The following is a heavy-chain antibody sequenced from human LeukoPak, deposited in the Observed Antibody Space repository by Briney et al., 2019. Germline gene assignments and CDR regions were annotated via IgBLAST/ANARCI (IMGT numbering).Heavy chain of an antibody. CDR2: LWYDGSNE. J-gene: IGHJ4*02. Sequence: GGSLRLSCAASGFTLSSYGMHWVRQAPGKGLEWVAVLWYDGSNEYYAAFVKGRFTISRDSTKDTLYLQMNSLRAEDTAVYYCARLGYGGSGWLFDYWGQGTLVTVSS. CDR1: GFTLSSYG. CDR3: ARLGYGGSGWLFDY. D-gene: IGHD6-19*01. V-gene: IGHV3-33*01.